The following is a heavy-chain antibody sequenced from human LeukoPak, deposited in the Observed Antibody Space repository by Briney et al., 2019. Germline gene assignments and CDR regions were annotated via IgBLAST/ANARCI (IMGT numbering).Heavy chain of an antibody. CDR2: IGSSSSPI. CDR3: ARAMRSGYDY. CDR1: GLTFSSYG. Sequence: PGGSLRLPCAASGLTFSSYGMNWVRQAPGKGLEWVSYIGSSSSPIYYADSVKGRFTVSRDNAKNSLYLQMNSLRDEDTAVYYCARAMRSGYDYWGQGTLVTVSS. J-gene: IGHJ4*02. V-gene: IGHV3-48*02. D-gene: IGHD5-12*01.